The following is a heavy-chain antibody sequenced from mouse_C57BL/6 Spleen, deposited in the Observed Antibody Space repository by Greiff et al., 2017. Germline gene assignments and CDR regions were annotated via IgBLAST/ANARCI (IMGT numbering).Heavy chain of an antibody. CDR3: ATPYYGSSSLYAMDY. J-gene: IGHJ4*01. CDR2: IHPNSGST. Sequence: QVQLQQPGAELVKPGASVKLSCKASGYTFTSYWMHWVKQRPGQGLEWIGMIHPNSGSTNYNEKFKSKATLTVDKSSSTAYMQLSSLTSEDSAVYYCATPYYGSSSLYAMDYWGQGTSVTVSS. D-gene: IGHD1-1*01. V-gene: IGHV1-64*01. CDR1: GYTFTSYW.